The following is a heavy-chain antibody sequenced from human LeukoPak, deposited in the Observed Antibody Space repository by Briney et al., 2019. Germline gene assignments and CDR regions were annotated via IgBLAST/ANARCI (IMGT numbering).Heavy chain of an antibody. J-gene: IGHJ4*02. CDR1: GGSISSSSYY. D-gene: IGHD2-2*01. Sequence: SETLSLTCTVSGGSISSSSYYWGWIRQPPGKGLEWIGSIYYSGSTYYNPYPKTRVTSPVATSKNQFSLKLRSVTAADTAVYYCARSLYFQGYCSSTSCYPHDYWGQGTLVTVSS. V-gene: IGHV4-39*01. CDR3: ARSLYFQGYCSSTSCYPHDY. CDR2: IYYSGST.